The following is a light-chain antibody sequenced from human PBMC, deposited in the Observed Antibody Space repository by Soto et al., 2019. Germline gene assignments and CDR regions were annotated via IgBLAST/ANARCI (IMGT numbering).Light chain of an antibody. V-gene: IGKV3-20*01. CDR3: QQYGSSLWT. Sequence: EIVFTQSPATLSLSPGERAALSCRASQSVSSSYLAWYQQKPGQAPRLLIYGASSRATGIPDRFSGSGSGTDFTLTISRLEPEDFAVYYCQQYGSSLWTFGQGTKVDNK. J-gene: IGKJ1*01. CDR2: GAS. CDR1: QSVSSSY.